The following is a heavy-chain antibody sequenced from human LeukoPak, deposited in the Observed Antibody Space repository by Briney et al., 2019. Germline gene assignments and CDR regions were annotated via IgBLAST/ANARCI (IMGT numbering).Heavy chain of an antibody. V-gene: IGHV4-61*01. Sequence: SQTLSLTCTVSGGSISSGNYYWNWIRQPPGKGLEWIGYIHHSGSTNYNPSLKSRVTMSVDTSKNQFSLKLSSVTAADTAVYYCARGVTDYYYYYMDVWGKGTTVTISS. D-gene: IGHD2-21*02. CDR3: ARGVTDYYYYYMDV. CDR2: IHHSGST. CDR1: GGSISSGNYY. J-gene: IGHJ6*03.